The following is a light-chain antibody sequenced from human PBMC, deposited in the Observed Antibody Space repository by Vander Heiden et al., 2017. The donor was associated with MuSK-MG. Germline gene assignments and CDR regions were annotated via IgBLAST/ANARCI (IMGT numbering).Light chain of an antibody. Sequence: AIRMTQSPSSFSASTGDRVTITCRASQGISSYLAWYQQKPGKAPKLLIYAASTWQSGVPSRFSGSGSGTDFTLTISCLQSEDFATYYCQQYYSYHTFGPGTKVDIK. J-gene: IGKJ3*01. V-gene: IGKV1-8*01. CDR2: AAS. CDR1: QGISSY. CDR3: QQYYSYHT.